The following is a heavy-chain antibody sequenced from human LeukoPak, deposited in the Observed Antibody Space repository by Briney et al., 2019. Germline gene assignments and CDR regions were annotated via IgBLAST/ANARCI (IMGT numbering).Heavy chain of an antibody. CDR3: ARDHDRYDSSGYPY. Sequence: ASVKVSCKVSGYTLTELSMHWVRQAPGKGLEWMGGFDPEDGETIYAQKFQGRVTMTEDTSTDTAYMELSSLRSEDTAVYYCARDHDRYDSSGYPYWGQGTLVTVSS. V-gene: IGHV1-24*01. CDR1: GYTLTELS. CDR2: FDPEDGET. J-gene: IGHJ4*02. D-gene: IGHD3-22*01.